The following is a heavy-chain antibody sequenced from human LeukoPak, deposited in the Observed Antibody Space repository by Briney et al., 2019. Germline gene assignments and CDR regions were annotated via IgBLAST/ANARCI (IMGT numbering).Heavy chain of an antibody. Sequence: GESLKISCKGSGYSFSNDWIGWVRQMPGKGLEWMGIIYPGDSDTRYSPPFQGQVTISADKSISTAYLQWSSLEASDTAMYYCARRGCNGGSCYGYWGQGTLVTVSS. CDR1: GYSFSNDW. CDR2: IYPGDSDT. V-gene: IGHV5-51*01. D-gene: IGHD2-15*01. CDR3: ARRGCNGGSCYGY. J-gene: IGHJ4*02.